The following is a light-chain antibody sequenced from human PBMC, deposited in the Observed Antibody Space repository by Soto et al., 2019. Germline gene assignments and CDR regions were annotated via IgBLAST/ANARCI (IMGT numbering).Light chain of an antibody. CDR1: SSDVGYYNR. Sequence: QSALTQPPSVSGSPGQSVTISCTGTSSDVGYYNRVSWYQQPPGTAPKLMVFEASNRPSGVPDRFSGSKSGNTASLTISGLEAEDEDDYYCSSYTTSSTLVFGGGTKLTVL. J-gene: IGLJ2*01. V-gene: IGLV2-18*02. CDR3: SSYTTSSTLV. CDR2: EAS.